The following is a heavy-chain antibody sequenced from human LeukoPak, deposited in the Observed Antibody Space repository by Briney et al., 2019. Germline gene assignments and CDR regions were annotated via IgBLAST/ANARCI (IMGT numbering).Heavy chain of an antibody. CDR1: GGSISSYY. D-gene: IGHD2-2*01. Sequence: SETLSLTCTVSGGSISSYYWSWIRQPPGKGLEWIGYIYYSGSTYYNPSLKSRVTISVDTSKNQFSLKLSSVTAADTAVYYCARRRAPAAPHYYYYGMDVWGQGTTVTVSS. CDR3: ARRRAPAAPHYYYYGMDV. CDR2: IYYSGST. V-gene: IGHV4-30-4*01. J-gene: IGHJ6*02.